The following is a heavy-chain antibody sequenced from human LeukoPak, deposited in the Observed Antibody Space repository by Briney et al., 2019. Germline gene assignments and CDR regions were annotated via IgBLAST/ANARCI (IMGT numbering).Heavy chain of an antibody. CDR3: ARDLDQWLLQGSVY. Sequence: PGGSLRLSCAASGFTLSTYGMHWVRQAPGKGLEWVAVIWHDGSNKYYADSVKGRFSISRDNSKDTLYLQMNSLRPEDTAVYYCARDLDQWLLQGSVYWGQGTLATVSS. D-gene: IGHD6-19*01. CDR1: GFTLSTYG. J-gene: IGHJ4*02. V-gene: IGHV3-33*01. CDR2: IWHDGSNK.